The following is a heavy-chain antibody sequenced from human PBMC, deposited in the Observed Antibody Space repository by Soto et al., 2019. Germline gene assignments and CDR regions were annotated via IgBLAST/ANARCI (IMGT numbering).Heavy chain of an antibody. V-gene: IGHV1-69*13. J-gene: IGHJ6*02. CDR3: ARVIAAAGDPYYSYGMDV. CDR2: IIPIFGTA. Sequence: ASVKVSCKASGGTFSSYAISWVRQAPGQGLEWMGGIIPIFGTANYAQKFQGRVTITADESTSTAYMELSSLRSEDTAVYYCARVIAAAGDPYYSYGMDVWGQGTTVTVSS. D-gene: IGHD6-13*01. CDR1: GGTFSSYA.